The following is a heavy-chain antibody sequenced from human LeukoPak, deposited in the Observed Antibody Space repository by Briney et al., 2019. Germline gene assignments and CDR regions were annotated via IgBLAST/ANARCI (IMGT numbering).Heavy chain of an antibody. Sequence: ASVKVSCKASGYTFTSYDINWVRQATGQGLEWMGWMDPNSGNTGYAQKFQGRVTMTRNTSISTAYMELSSLRSEDTAVYYCAREGKTGTTENYYYYMDVWGKGTTVTVSS. CDR1: GYTFTSYD. V-gene: IGHV1-8*01. D-gene: IGHD1-7*01. CDR3: AREGKTGTTENYYYYMDV. J-gene: IGHJ6*03. CDR2: MDPNSGNT.